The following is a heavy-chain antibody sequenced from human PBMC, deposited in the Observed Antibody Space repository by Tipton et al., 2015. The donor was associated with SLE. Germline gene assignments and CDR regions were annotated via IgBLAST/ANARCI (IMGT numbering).Heavy chain of an antibody. Sequence: QSGAEVKKPGASVKVSCKASGYTFTSYGISWVRQAPGQGLEWMGWISAYNGNTNYAQKLQGRVTMTTDTSTSTAYMELRSLRSDDTAVYFCARGPPYDYIWGSYRMDVFDIWGQGTMVTVSS. D-gene: IGHD3-16*02. V-gene: IGHV1-18*01. CDR3: ARGPPYDYIWGSYRMDVFDI. CDR2: ISAYNGNT. CDR1: GYTFTSYG. J-gene: IGHJ3*02.